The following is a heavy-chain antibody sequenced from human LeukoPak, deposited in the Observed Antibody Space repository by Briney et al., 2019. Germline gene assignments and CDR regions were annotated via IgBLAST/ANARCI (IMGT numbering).Heavy chain of an antibody. V-gene: IGHV3-9*02. D-gene: IGHD3-10*01. CDR1: GFTSDDYS. CDR2: ISWNSGTI. J-gene: IGHJ3*02. CDR3: AKDYMVRGVSVAFDI. Sequence: GGSLRLSCAASGFTSDDYSMHWVRQAPGKGLEWVSGISWNSGTISHADSVKVRFTISRDNAKNSLYLQMNSLRSEDTALYYCAKDYMVRGVSVAFDIWGQGTMVTVSS.